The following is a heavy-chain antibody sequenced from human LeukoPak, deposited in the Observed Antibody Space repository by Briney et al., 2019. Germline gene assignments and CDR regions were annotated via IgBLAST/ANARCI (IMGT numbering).Heavy chain of an antibody. V-gene: IGHV3-7*01. J-gene: IGHJ4*02. CDR3: AREIAQQLDY. CDR1: GFPFSNYW. Sequence: GGSLRLSCAASGFPFSNYWKNWVRQAPGKGLEWVANIKQEGSEKYYVDSVKGRFIISRDDAENSLFLQMNSLRAEDTAVYYCAREIAQQLDYWGQGTLVTVSS. D-gene: IGHD6-13*01. CDR2: IKQEGSEK.